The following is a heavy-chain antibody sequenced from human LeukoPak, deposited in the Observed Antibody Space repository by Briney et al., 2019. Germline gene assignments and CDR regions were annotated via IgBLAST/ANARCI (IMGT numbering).Heavy chain of an antibody. V-gene: IGHV4-31*03. CDR1: GGSISSGGYY. D-gene: IGHD3-22*01. CDR3: ARDPGGSSGYYPMSFDY. CDR2: IYYSGST. Sequence: SETLSLTCTASGGSISSGGYYWSWIRQHPGKGLEWIGYIYYSGSTYYNPSLKSRVTISADTSKNQFSLKLSSVTAADTAVYYCARDPGGSSGYYPMSFDYWGQGTLVTVSS. J-gene: IGHJ4*02.